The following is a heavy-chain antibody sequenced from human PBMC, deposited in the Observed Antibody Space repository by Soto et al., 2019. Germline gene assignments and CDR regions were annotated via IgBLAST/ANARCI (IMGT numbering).Heavy chain of an antibody. J-gene: IGHJ6*03. Sequence: GASVKVSCKASGYTFTSYDINWVRQATGQGLEWMGWMNPNSGNTGYAQKFQGRVTMTRNTSISTAYMELSSLRSEDTAVYYCARGADDYIWGSYGFYYYYYMDVWGKGTTVTVSS. CDR2: MNPNSGNT. V-gene: IGHV1-8*01. CDR1: GYTFTSYD. D-gene: IGHD3-16*02. CDR3: ARGADDYIWGSYGFYYYYYMDV.